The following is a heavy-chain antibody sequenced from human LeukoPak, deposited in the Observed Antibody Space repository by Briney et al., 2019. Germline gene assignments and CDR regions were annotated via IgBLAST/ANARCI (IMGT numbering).Heavy chain of an antibody. D-gene: IGHD3-22*01. V-gene: IGHV3-7*01. CDR2: IGGDGSEK. CDR1: GFTCDNYW. Sequence: GGSLSLSCAASGFTCDNYWVRWVRQAPGGGREWVANIGGDGSEKQYVDSVRGRHTISRHNTKPSLYLQMSSLKCEDSAVLFGARIFDSSGAYYKYYWGQGTLVTVSS. J-gene: IGHJ4*02. CDR3: ARIFDSSGAYYKYY.